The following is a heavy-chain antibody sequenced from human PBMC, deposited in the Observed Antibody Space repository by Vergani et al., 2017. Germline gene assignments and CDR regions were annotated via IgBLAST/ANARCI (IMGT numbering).Heavy chain of an antibody. CDR3: ARDCSGGSCYVRVRADYGMDV. CDR2: MSSGDSI. Sequence: VQMVESGGGVVQPGRSLRLSCAVSGFRFSDYGMHWVRQAPGRGLEWISYMSSGDSIYYADSVKGRFTVSRDNTKNTLYLQMNSLRAEDTAVYYCARDCSGGSCYVRVRADYGMDVWGQGTTVTVSS. V-gene: IGHV3-69-1*01. J-gene: IGHJ6*02. CDR1: GFRFSDYG. D-gene: IGHD2-15*01.